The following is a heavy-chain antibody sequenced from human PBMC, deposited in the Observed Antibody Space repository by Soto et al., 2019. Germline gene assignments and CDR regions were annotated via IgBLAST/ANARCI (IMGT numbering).Heavy chain of an antibody. J-gene: IGHJ5*02. CDR1: GGSVSSGSYY. Sequence: SETLSLTCTVSGGSVSSGSYYWSWIRQPPGKGLEWIGYIYYSGSTNYNPSLKSRVTISVDTSKNQFSLKLSSVTAADTAVYYCARARGKKHIVVVTAIRAYNWFDPWGQGTLVTVSS. V-gene: IGHV4-61*01. CDR2: IYYSGST. CDR3: ARARGKKHIVVVTAIRAYNWFDP. D-gene: IGHD2-21*02.